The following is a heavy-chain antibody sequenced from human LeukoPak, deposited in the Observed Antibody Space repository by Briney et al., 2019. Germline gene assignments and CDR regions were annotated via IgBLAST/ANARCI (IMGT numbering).Heavy chain of an antibody. J-gene: IGHJ4*02. CDR2: FDPEDGET. Sequence: ASVKVSCKVSGYTLTELSMHWVRQAPGKGLEWMGGFDPEDGETIYAQKFQGRVTMTEDTSTDTAYMELSSLRSEDTAVYYCARTKAGSYYDSDTLDYWGQGTLVTVSS. V-gene: IGHV1-24*01. CDR1: GYTLTELS. CDR3: ARTKAGSYYDSDTLDY. D-gene: IGHD1-26*01.